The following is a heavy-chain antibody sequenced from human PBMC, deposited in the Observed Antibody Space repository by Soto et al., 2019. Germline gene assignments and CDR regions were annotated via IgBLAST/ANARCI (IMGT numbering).Heavy chain of an antibody. CDR3: ARGVHTSSCRYYYYGMDL. CDR2: INHSGST. D-gene: IGHD6-13*01. J-gene: IGHJ6*02. V-gene: IGHV4-34*01. Sequence: SETLSLTCAVYGGSFSGYYWSWTRQPPGKGLEWIGEINHSGSTNYNPSLKSRVTISVDTSKNQFSLKLSSVTAADTAVYYCARGVHTSSCRYYYYGMDLWGQGTTATVSS. CDR1: GGSFSGYY.